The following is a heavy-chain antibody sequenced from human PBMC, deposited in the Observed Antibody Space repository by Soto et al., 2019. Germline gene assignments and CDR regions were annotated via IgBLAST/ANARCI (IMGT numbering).Heavy chain of an antibody. CDR1: GSTFTNHA. V-gene: IGHV7-4-1*01. J-gene: IGHJ4*02. CDR2: IDTNTGKP. D-gene: IGHD7-27*01. CDR3: ARDFEGGALGY. Sequence: QVQLVQSGSELKKPGASVKVSCKASGSTFTNHAMSWVRQAPGQGLEWMGWIDTNTGKPSYAQGFTGRFLFSLDTSVSTAYLQIYSLKAEDTAVYYCARDFEGGALGYWGQGTLVTVSS.